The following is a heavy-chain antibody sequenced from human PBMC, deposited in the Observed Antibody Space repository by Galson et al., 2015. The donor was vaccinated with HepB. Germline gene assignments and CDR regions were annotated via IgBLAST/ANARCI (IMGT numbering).Heavy chain of an antibody. Sequence: LSLTCSVSGASINTYYWSWVRQPAGKGLEWIGRMSTNGATHYNPSLKSRVTMSLDTSKNQFSLKVKSVAAADTAVYYCAKNRALFYYYYGMDVWGQGTTVTVSS. CDR2: MSTNGAT. D-gene: IGHD2/OR15-2a*01. J-gene: IGHJ6*02. CDR3: AKNRALFYYYYGMDV. CDR1: GASINTYY. V-gene: IGHV4-4*07.